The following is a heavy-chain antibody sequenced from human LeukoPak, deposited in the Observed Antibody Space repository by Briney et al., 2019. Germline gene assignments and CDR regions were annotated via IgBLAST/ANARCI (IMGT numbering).Heavy chain of an antibody. V-gene: IGHV4-4*02. D-gene: IGHD3-16*01. J-gene: IGHJ4*02. Sequence: SETLSLTCAVSGVSIISTDWWSWVRQTPGKGLEWIGEIYYTGLTDYNPSLKSRVSMSVDSSNSQFSLRLTSVTAADTAVYYCARVLGSHFDYWGQGTLVTVSS. CDR1: GVSIISTDW. CDR2: IYYTGLT. CDR3: ARVLGSHFDY.